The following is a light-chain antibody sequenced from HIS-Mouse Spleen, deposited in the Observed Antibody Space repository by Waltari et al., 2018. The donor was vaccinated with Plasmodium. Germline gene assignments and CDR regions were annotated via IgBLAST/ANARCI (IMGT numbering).Light chain of an antibody. CDR3: QQYYSYPLT. J-gene: IGKJ4*01. CDR1: QGISSY. CDR2: AAS. Sequence: AIRMTQSPSSFSASTGDRVTITCRASQGISSYLAWYQQKPGKAPKLLIYAASTVHSGVPSRFSGSGSGTDFTLTISCLQSEDFATYYCQQYYSYPLTFGGGTKVEIK. V-gene: IGKV1-8*01.